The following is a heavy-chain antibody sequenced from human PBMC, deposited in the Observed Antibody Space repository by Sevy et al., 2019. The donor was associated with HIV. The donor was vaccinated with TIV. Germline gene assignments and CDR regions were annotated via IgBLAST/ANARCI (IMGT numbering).Heavy chain of an antibody. J-gene: IGHJ6*02. D-gene: IGHD6-13*01. CDR2: IYSGGTT. CDR1: GLTFNSHA. Sequence: GGSLRLSCKASGLTFNSHAMHWVRQAPGKGLEWVSVIYSGGTTYYADSVKGRFTISRDNSKNTVYLQMNSLRAEDTAVYYCARESSSTWQAGYYGMAVWGQGTTVTVSS. V-gene: IGHV3-66*01. CDR3: ARESSSTWQAGYYGMAV.